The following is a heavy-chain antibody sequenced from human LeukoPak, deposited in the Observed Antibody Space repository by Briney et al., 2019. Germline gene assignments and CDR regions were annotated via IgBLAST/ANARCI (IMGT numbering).Heavy chain of an antibody. CDR3: ARSESYYYYYMDV. Sequence: SETLSLTCTVSGGSISSGVDYWSWIRQHPGKGLEWIGYIYYSGSTYYNPSLKSRFTISVDTSKNQFSLKLSSVTAADTAVYYCARSESYYYYYMDVWGKGTTVTVSS. J-gene: IGHJ6*03. V-gene: IGHV4-31*03. CDR2: IYYSGST. CDR1: GGSISSGVDY.